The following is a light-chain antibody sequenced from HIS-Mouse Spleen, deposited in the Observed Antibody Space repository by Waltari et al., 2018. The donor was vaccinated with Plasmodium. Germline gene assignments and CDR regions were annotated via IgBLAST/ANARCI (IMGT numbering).Light chain of an antibody. CDR2: QDS. V-gene: IGLV3-1*01. Sequence: SYELTQPPSVSVSPGQTARITCSGDALPKKYAYWYQQKSGQAPVLVIYQDSKRPSGIPERFSGSNSGNTATLTISETQAMDEADYYCQAWDSSTAVFGGGTKLTVL. CDR3: QAWDSSTAV. CDR1: ALPKKY. J-gene: IGLJ3*02.